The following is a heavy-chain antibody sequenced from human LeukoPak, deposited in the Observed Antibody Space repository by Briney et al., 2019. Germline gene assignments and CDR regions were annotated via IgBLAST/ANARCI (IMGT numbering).Heavy chain of an antibody. J-gene: IGHJ6*02. D-gene: IGHD3-3*01. CDR3: ASQGYESSDYYGMDV. V-gene: IGHV1-69*05. Sequence: SVKVSCKASGGTFSSYAISWVRQAPGQGLEWRGGIIPIFGTANYAQKFQGRVTITTDESTSTAYMELSSLRSEDTAVYYCASQGYESSDYYGMDVWGQGTTVTVSS. CDR1: GGTFSSYA. CDR2: IIPIFGTA.